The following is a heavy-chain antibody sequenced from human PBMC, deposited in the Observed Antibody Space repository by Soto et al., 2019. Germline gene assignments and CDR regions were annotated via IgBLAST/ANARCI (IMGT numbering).Heavy chain of an antibody. CDR3: ASGIQLWLRRINTGYSG. CDR2: IIPMFGTA. V-gene: IGHV1-69*12. D-gene: IGHD5-18*01. Sequence: QVQLVQSGAEVKKPESSVKVSCKAPGGTFSTYAISWVRQAPGQGLEWMGGIIPMFGTANYAQRFQDRVTIPAEESTNTVYMELSSLSSEDTAVYFCASGIQLWLRRINTGYSGWGQGTLVTVSS. CDR1: GGTFSTYA. J-gene: IGHJ4*02.